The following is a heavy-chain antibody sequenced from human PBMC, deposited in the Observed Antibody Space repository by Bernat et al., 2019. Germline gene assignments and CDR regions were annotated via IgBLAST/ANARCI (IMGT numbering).Heavy chain of an antibody. CDR2: IYYSGST. J-gene: IGHJ4*02. CDR3: ARAKYYDFGSGYFYGYYFDY. V-gene: IGHV4-30-4*01. D-gene: IGHD3-3*01. CDR1: GGSISSGDYY. Sequence: QVQLQESGPGLVKPSQTLSLTCTVSGGSISSGDYYWSWIRQPPGKGLECIGYIYYSGSTYYNPSLKSRVTISVDTSKNQFSMKLSSVTAADTAVYYCARAKYYDFGSGYFYGYYFDYWGQGTLVTVSS.